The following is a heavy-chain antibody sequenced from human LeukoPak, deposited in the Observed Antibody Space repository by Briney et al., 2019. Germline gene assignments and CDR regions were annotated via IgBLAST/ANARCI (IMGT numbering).Heavy chain of an antibody. CDR1: GYTFTSYY. CDR3: ARAHCSGGSCYSPYYYYYYMDV. J-gene: IGHJ6*03. CDR2: IIPIFGTA. Sequence: GASVKVSCKASGYTFTSYYMHWVRQAPGQGLEWMGGIIPIFGTANYAQKFQGRVTITADKSTSTAYMELSSLRSEDTAVYYCARAHCSGGSCYSPYYYYYYMDVWGKGTTVTVSS. D-gene: IGHD2-15*01. V-gene: IGHV1-69*06.